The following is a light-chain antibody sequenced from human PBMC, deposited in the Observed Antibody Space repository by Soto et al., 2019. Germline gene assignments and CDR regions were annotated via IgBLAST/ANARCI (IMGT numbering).Light chain of an antibody. V-gene: IGKV1-8*01. CDR2: AAS. Sequence: AIRMTQSPSSLSASTGDRVTITCRASQGISSYLAWYQQKPGKAPKLLIYAASTLQSGVPSRFSGSGSGTDFTLTISCLQSEDFATYYCQKYYSYPQTFGQGTKV. CDR3: QKYYSYPQT. CDR1: QGISSY. J-gene: IGKJ1*01.